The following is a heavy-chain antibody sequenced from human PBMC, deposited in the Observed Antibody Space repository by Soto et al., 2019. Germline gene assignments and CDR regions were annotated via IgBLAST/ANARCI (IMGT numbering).Heavy chain of an antibody. CDR2: INSDGSTT. D-gene: IGHD6-19*01. CDR3: ASHASGWYNYYYYMDV. CDR1: GFTFSSYW. Sequence: GGSLRLSCAASGFTFSSYWMHWVRQAPGKGLVWVSRINSDGSTTHYADSVKGRFTISRDNAKNTVYLQMNSLRAEDTAVYYCASHASGWYNYYYYMDVWGKGTTVTVSS. V-gene: IGHV3-74*01. J-gene: IGHJ6*03.